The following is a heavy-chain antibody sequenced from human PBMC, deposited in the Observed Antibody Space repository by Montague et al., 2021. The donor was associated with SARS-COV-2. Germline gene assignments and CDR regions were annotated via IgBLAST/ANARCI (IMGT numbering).Heavy chain of an antibody. J-gene: IGHJ2*01. D-gene: IGHD5-18*01. CDR2: NNYRGSS. V-gene: IGHV4-59*01. Sequence: SETLSLTCTVSGGSISSNYWWWFRHPPGETVEWIGYNNYRGSSNYNTSPHSSVTISADTSKNQFSLKLTSVTAADTSAYFCARESDSYPSGSQYFDLWGRGTLVTVSP. CDR3: ARESDSYPSGSQYFDL. CDR1: GGSISSNY.